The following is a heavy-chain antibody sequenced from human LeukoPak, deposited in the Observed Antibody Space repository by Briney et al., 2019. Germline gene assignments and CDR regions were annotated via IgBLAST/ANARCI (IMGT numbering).Heavy chain of an antibody. D-gene: IGHD2-2*01. V-gene: IGHV1-2*02. Sequence: ASVKVSCKASGYTFTSYGISWERQAPGQGLEWMGWINPNSGGTNYAQKFQGRVTMTRDTSISTAYMELSRLRSDDTAVYYCARAYCSSTSCYGSMAYYFDYWGQGTLVTVSS. CDR2: INPNSGGT. CDR3: ARAYCSSTSCYGSMAYYFDY. J-gene: IGHJ4*02. CDR1: GYTFTSYG.